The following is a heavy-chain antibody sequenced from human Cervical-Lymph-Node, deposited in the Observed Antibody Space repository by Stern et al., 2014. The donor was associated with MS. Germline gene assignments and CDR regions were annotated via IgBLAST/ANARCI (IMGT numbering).Heavy chain of an antibody. J-gene: IGHJ5*02. CDR3: ATVGQQLLGWFDP. D-gene: IGHD6-13*01. CDR2: IIPIFGTA. V-gene: IGHV1-69*01. Sequence: VQLVESGAEVKKPGSSVKVSCKASGGTFSSYAISWVRQAPGQGLEWMGGIIPIFGTANYAQKFKGRVTITADESPSTAYMELSSLRSEDTAVYYCATVGQQLLGWFDPWGQGTLVTVSS. CDR1: GGTFSSYA.